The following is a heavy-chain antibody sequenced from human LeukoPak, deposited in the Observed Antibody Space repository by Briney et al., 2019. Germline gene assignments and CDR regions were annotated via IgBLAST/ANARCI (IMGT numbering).Heavy chain of an antibody. Sequence: PGGSLRLSCAASGFTFSSYWMHWVRQAPGKGLVWVSRINSDGSSTSYADSVKGRFTISRDNAKNSLYLQMNSLRAEDTAVYYCAREEGKQQMEAFDYWGQGTLVTVSS. CDR1: GFTFSSYW. CDR2: INSDGSST. J-gene: IGHJ4*02. CDR3: AREEGKQQMEAFDY. D-gene: IGHD6-13*01. V-gene: IGHV3-74*01.